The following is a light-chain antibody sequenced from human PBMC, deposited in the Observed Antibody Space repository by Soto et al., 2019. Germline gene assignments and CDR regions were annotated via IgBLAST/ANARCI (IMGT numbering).Light chain of an antibody. J-gene: IGKJ5*01. CDR3: QQYNNWPRIT. CDR2: GAY. Sequence: EIVMTQSPATLSVSPGERATLSCSASQSLGSNLAWYQQNPGQAPRLLIYGAYTRATGIPARFSGSASGTEFTLTISSLQSEDFAVYYCQQYNNWPRITFGQGTRLEIK. CDR1: QSLGSN. V-gene: IGKV3-15*01.